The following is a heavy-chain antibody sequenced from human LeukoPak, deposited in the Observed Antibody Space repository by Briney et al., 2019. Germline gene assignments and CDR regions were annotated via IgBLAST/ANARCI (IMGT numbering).Heavy chain of an antibody. Sequence: PGGSLRLSCAASEFTFSSYGMHWVRQAPGKGLEWVAFIRYDGSNKYYADSVKGRFTISRDNSKNTLYLQMNSLRAEDTAVYYCARVGNLYDYYYMDVWGKGTTVTVSS. D-gene: IGHD1-14*01. V-gene: IGHV3-30*02. CDR3: ARVGNLYDYYYMDV. CDR1: EFTFSSYG. J-gene: IGHJ6*03. CDR2: IRYDGSNK.